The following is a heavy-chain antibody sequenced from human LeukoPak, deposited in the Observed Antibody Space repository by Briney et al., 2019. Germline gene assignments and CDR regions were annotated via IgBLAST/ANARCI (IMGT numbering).Heavy chain of an antibody. Sequence: GGSLRLSCAASGFTFSSYAMSWVRQAPGKGLEWVGRIIPILGIANYAQKFQGRVTITADKSTSTAYMELSSLRSEDTAVYYCARDIMTGYSSNWGQGTLVTVSS. V-gene: IGHV1-69*04. D-gene: IGHD3-9*01. CDR1: GFTFSSYA. CDR2: IIPILGIA. J-gene: IGHJ4*02. CDR3: ARDIMTGYSSN.